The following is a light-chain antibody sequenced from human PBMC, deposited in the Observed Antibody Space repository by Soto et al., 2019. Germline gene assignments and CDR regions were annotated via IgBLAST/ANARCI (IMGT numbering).Light chain of an antibody. CDR1: QSIRSY. CDR2: TAS. CDR3: QQSYSTTT. V-gene: IGKV1-39*01. J-gene: IGKJ4*01. Sequence: DIQMTQSPSSLSASVGDRVTITCRASQSIRSYLNWYQQKPGKAPKLLIYTASNLQSGVPSRFSGSGSRTDFTLTISSLQPEDFATYYCQQSYSTTTFGGGTKVEIK.